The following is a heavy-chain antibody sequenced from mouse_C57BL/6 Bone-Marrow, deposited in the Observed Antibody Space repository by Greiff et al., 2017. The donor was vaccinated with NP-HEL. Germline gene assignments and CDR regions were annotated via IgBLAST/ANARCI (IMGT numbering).Heavy chain of an antibody. CDR2: ISSGGDYI. J-gene: IGHJ3*01. Sequence: EVQLVESGEGLVKPGGSLKLSCAASGFTFSSYAMSWVRQTPEKRLEWVAYISSGGDYIYYADTVKGRFTISRDNARNTLYLQMSSLKSEDTAMYYCTRVGGLLKSFAYWGQGTLVTVSA. D-gene: IGHD2-3*01. V-gene: IGHV5-9-1*02. CDR3: TRVGGLLKSFAY. CDR1: GFTFSSYA.